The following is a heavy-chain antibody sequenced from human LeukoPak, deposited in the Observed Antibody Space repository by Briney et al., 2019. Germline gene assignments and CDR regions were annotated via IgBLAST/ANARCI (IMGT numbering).Heavy chain of an antibody. D-gene: IGHD6-13*01. J-gene: IGHJ4*02. CDR3: ARNRDSSTTYTPYYFDS. CDR1: GFSIGSAYH. Sequence: SETLTLTCSVSGFSIGSAYHWAWIRQPPGGGLEWIASVYHSGNTYYNPSLESRVLISADTSKNQFSLNLISVTAADTAVYYCARNRDSSTTYTPYYFDSWGQGTLVTVFS. V-gene: IGHV4-38-2*02. CDR2: VYHSGNT.